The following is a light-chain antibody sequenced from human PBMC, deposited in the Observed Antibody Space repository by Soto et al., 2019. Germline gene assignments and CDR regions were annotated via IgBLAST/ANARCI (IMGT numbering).Light chain of an antibody. V-gene: IGKV3-20*01. CDR3: QQYHNWPPIT. CDR1: QCVSSSY. J-gene: IGKJ5*01. CDR2: GAS. Sequence: EIILSQSPGTVPLTPGERATLSCRASQCVSSSYVAWYQQKPGQAPRLLIYGASTRATGIPARFSGSGSGTEFTLTISNLQSEDFAVYFCQQYHNWPPITFGQGTRLEIK.